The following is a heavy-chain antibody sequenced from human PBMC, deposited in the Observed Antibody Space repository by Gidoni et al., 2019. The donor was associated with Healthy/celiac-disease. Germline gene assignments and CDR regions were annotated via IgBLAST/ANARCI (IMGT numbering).Heavy chain of an antibody. V-gene: IGHV3-33*01. CDR3: AREADSSGYYSGAFDI. CDR2: IWYDGSNK. Sequence: QVQLVESGGGVVKPGRSLRLSCAASGSTVRSDGMHWVRPAPGKGLAWVAVIWYDGSNKYYADAVKGRFTISRDNSKNTLYLQMNSLRAEDTAVYYCAREADSSGYYSGAFDIWGQGTMVTVSS. J-gene: IGHJ3*02. CDR1: GSTVRSDG. D-gene: IGHD3-22*01.